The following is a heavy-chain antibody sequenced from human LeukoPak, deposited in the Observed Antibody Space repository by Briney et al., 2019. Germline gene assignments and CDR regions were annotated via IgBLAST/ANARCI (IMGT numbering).Heavy chain of an antibody. V-gene: IGHV3-7*01. D-gene: IGHD6-13*01. CDR3: ASIPGTASSWYHHDY. CDR2: IKQDGSEK. CDR1: GFTFSSYW. J-gene: IGHJ4*02. Sequence: GGSLRLSCAASGFTFSSYWMSWVRQAPGKGLEWVANIKQDGSEKYYVDSVKGRFTISRDNAKNSLYLQMNSLRAEDTAVYYCASIPGTASSWYHHDYWGQGTLVTVSS.